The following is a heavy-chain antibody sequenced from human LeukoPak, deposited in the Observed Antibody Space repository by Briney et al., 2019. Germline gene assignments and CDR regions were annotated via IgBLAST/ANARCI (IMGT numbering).Heavy chain of an antibody. CDR3: AREQFYDSSGFYSSFDY. V-gene: IGHV6-1*01. CDR1: GDSVSSNSAT. D-gene: IGHD3-22*01. Sequence: SQTLSLTCAISGDSVSSNSATWHWIRQSPSRGLEWLGRTYYRSKWYNDYAVSVKSRITINPDTSKNQFSLQLTSVTPEDTAVYYCAREQFYDSSGFYSSFDYWGQGTLVTVSS. J-gene: IGHJ4*02. CDR2: TYYRSKWYN.